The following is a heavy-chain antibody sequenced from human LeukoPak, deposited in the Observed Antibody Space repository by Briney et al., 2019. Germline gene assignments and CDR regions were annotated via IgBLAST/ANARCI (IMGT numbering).Heavy chain of an antibody. V-gene: IGHV1-46*01. CDR3: ARDSSPTYDFWSGYLTPDY. Sequence: GASVNVSCKASGYTFTSYYMHWVRQAPGQGLEWMGIINPSGGSTSYAQKFQGRVTMTRDTSTSTVYMELSSLRSEDTAVYYCARDSSPTYDFWSGYLTPDYWGQGTLVTVSS. CDR2: INPSGGST. J-gene: IGHJ4*02. CDR1: GYTFTSYY. D-gene: IGHD3-3*01.